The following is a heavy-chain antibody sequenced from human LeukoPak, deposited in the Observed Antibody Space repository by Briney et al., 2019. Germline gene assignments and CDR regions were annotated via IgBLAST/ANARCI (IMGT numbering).Heavy chain of an antibody. D-gene: IGHD6-6*01. CDR2: IKQDGSEK. Sequence: GGSLRLSCAASGFTFSSYWMSWVRQAPGKGLEWVANIKQDGSEKYYVDSVKGRFTISRDNAKNSLYLQMNSLRAEDTAVYYCARDFEGSSSSDAFDIWGQGTMVTVSS. J-gene: IGHJ3*02. V-gene: IGHV3-7*01. CDR1: GFTFSSYW. CDR3: ARDFEGSSSSDAFDI.